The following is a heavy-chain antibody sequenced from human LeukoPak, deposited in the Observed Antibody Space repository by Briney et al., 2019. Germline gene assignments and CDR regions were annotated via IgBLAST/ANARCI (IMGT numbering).Heavy chain of an antibody. J-gene: IGHJ4*02. D-gene: IGHD6-19*01. CDR2: ISYDGSNK. CDR3: AYSSGWYYFDY. CDR1: GFTFSSYG. V-gene: IGHV3-30*03. Sequence: PGGSLRLSCAASGFTFSSYGMHWVRQAPGKGLEWVAVISYDGSNKYYADSVKGRFTISRDNSKNTLYLQMNSLRGDDTVVYYCAYSSGWYYFDYWGQGTLVTVSS.